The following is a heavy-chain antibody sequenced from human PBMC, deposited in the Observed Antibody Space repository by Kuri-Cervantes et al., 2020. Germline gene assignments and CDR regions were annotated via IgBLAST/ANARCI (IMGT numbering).Heavy chain of an antibody. Sequence: GESLKISCAASGFTFDDYGMSWVRQAPGKGLEWVSGINWNGGSTGYADSVKGRFTISRDNAKNSLYLQMNSLRAEDTALYHCARPHLRGGMDVWGQGTTVTVSS. CDR1: GFTFDDYG. CDR3: ARPHLRGGMDV. J-gene: IGHJ6*02. CDR2: INWNGGST. V-gene: IGHV3-20*01.